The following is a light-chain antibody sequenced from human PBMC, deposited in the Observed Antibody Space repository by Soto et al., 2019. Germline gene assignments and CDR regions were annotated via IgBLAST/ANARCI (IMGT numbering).Light chain of an antibody. CDR1: QSVSSSY. Sequence: EIVLTQSPGTLSFSPGERATLSCRASQSVSSSYLAWYQQKPGQAPRRRIFAASSRASGIPDRVKGRGSGTDFTLTISRLEPEDFALFYCQYHGSSPITFGQGTRREIK. CDR2: AAS. J-gene: IGKJ5*01. CDR3: QYHGSSPIT. V-gene: IGKV3-20*01.